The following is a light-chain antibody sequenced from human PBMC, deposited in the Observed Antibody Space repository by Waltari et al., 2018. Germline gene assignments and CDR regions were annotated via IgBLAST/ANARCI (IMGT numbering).Light chain of an antibody. CDR3: QQYRNWPPWT. CDR2: GAS. CDR1: QSVSSN. J-gene: IGKJ1*01. V-gene: IGKV3D-15*01. Sequence: EIVMTQSPATLSVSPGERATLSCRSSQSVSSNLACYQQQPRQAPRPLIYGASTRATGIPARISGGGCGIEFTPTISSLQSEDFAVYYCQQYRNWPPWTFGQGTKVEIK.